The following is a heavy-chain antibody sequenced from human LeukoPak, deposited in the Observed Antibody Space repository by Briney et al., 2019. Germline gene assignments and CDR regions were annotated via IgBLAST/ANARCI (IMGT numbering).Heavy chain of an antibody. J-gene: IGHJ6*02. Sequence: SETLSLTCIVSGGSISSISSNNYHWGWIRQPPGKGLEGIGSIYYSGSTYYNPSLKSRVTISVDTSKNQFSLKLSSVTAADTAVYYCARGNDHDSSGSSTSDDFPYYYGMDVWGQGTTVTVSS. CDR1: GGSISSISSNNYH. V-gene: IGHV4-39*07. CDR3: ARGNDHDSSGSSTSDDFPYYYGMDV. CDR2: IYYSGST. D-gene: IGHD3-22*01.